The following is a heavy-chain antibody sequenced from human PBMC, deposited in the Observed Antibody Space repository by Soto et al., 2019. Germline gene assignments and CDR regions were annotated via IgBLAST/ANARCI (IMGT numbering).Heavy chain of an antibody. V-gene: IGHV5-51*01. J-gene: IGHJ6*02. CDR3: ARTAAAGKYYYGVDV. CDR2: IYPGDSDT. CDR1: GYKVSTWHNFTSYW. D-gene: IGHD6-13*01. Sequence: GESLKISCMGSGYKVSTWHNFTSYWIAWVRQMPGEGLEWMGIIYPGDSDTRYSPSFQGQVTISADKPISTAYLQWSSLKASDTAMYYCARTAAAGKYYYGVDVWGQGTTVTVSS.